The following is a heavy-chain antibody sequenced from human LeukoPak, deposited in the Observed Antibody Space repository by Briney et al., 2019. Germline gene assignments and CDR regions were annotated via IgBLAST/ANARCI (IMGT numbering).Heavy chain of an antibody. CDR3: ARAPGFQYCSGGSCSRTYYGMDV. J-gene: IGHJ6*02. CDR1: GFTFDDYA. CDR2: ISYDGSNK. V-gene: IGHV3-30-3*01. D-gene: IGHD2-15*01. Sequence: GGSLRLSCAASGFTFDDYAMHWVRQAPGKGLEWVAVISYDGSNKYYADSVKGRFTISRDNSKNTLYLQMNSLRAEDTAVYYCARAPGFQYCSGGSCSRTYYGMDVWGQGTTVTVSS.